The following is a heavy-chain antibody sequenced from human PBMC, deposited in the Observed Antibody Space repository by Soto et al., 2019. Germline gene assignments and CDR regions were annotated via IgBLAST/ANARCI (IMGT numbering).Heavy chain of an antibody. Sequence: SETLSLTCTVSGGSVRSGRYYWSWIRQPPGKGLEWIGYIYYSGSTNYNPSLKSRVTISVDTSKNQISLKLSSVTAADTAVYYCARVGDKWAGATRAYYFDYWGQGTLVTVSS. D-gene: IGHD1-26*01. CDR2: IYYSGST. CDR1: GGSVRSGRYY. V-gene: IGHV4-61*01. CDR3: ARVGDKWAGATRAYYFDY. J-gene: IGHJ4*02.